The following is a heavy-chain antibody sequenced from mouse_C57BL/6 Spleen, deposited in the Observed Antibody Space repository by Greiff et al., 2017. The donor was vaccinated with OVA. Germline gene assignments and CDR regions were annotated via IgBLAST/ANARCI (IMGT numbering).Heavy chain of an antibody. D-gene: IGHD2-2*01. J-gene: IGHJ4*01. V-gene: IGHV1-64*01. CDR2: IHPNSGST. CDR3: ARWFRYAMDY. CDR1: GYTFTSYW. Sequence: VKLQQPGAELVKPGASVKLSCKASGYTFTSYWMHWVKQRPGQGLEWIGMIHPNSGSTNYNEKFKSKATLTVDKSSSTAYMQLSSLTSEDSAVYYCARWFRYAMDYWGQGTSVTVSS.